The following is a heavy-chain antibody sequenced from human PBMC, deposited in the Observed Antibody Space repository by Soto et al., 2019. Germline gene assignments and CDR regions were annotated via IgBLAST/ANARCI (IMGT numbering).Heavy chain of an antibody. CDR3: AKDYSGWGVRGVMYHYFDY. CDR1: GFTFSSYA. V-gene: IGHV3-23*01. Sequence: GESLKISCAASGFTFSSYAMSWVRQAPGKGLEWVSAIRGSGGSTYYEDSVKGRFTISSDNTKNTLYLQMNSLRAEGTAVYYGAKDYSGWGVRGVMYHYFDYWGQGTLVTVSS. CDR2: IRGSGGST. D-gene: IGHD3-10*01. J-gene: IGHJ4*02.